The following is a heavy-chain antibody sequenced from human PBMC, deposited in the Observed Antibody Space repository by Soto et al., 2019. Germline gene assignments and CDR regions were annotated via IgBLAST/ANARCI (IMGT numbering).Heavy chain of an antibody. J-gene: IGHJ6*02. Sequence: QVQLVQSGAEVKKPGSSVKVSCKASGGTFSSYNISWVRQAPGQGLEWMGRIIPILGIANYAQKFQGRVTITADKSTSTAYMELSSLRSEDTAVYYCARGPGIAVAGSYGMDVWGQGTTVTVSS. CDR1: GGTFSSYN. D-gene: IGHD6-19*01. CDR3: ARGPGIAVAGSYGMDV. CDR2: IIPILGIA. V-gene: IGHV1-69*02.